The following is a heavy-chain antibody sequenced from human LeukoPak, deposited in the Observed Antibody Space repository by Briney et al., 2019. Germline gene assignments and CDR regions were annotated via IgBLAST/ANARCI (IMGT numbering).Heavy chain of an antibody. CDR1: GGSISSTSSY. CDR3: ARQVSYYGSGSYVDY. Sequence: SETLSLTCTVSGGSISSTSSYWGWIRQPPGKGLEWIGSIYYSGRTYYNPSLKSQVAISVDTSKKQFSLKLSSVTAADTAVYYCARQVSYYGSGSYVDYWGQGSLVTVSS. J-gene: IGHJ4*02. V-gene: IGHV4-39*01. CDR2: IYYSGRT. D-gene: IGHD3-10*01.